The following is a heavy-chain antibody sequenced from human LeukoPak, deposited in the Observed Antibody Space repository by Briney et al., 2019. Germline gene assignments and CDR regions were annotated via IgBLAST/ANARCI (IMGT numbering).Heavy chain of an antibody. D-gene: IGHD3-22*01. CDR1: GFTFSSYS. J-gene: IGHJ4*02. V-gene: IGHV3-21*01. CDR2: ISSSSSYT. Sequence: GGSLRLSCAASGFTFSSYSMNWVRQAPGKGLEWVSSISSSSSYTYYADSAKGRFTISRDNAKNSLYLQMNSLRAEDTAVYYCANYYDSSGLRYWGQGTLVTVSS. CDR3: ANYYDSSGLRY.